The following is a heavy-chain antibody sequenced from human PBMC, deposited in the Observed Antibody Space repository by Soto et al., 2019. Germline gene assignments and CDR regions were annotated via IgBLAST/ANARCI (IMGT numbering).Heavy chain of an antibody. CDR2: ISSSSSYI. D-gene: IGHD2-2*01. Sequence: GGSLRLSCAASGFTFSSYSMNWVRQAPGKGLEWVSSISSSSSYIYYADSVKGRFTISRDNAKNSLYLQMNSLRAEDTAVYYCARSPAARRVNWFDPWGQGTLVTVSS. CDR1: GFTFSSYS. CDR3: ARSPAARRVNWFDP. J-gene: IGHJ5*02. V-gene: IGHV3-21*01.